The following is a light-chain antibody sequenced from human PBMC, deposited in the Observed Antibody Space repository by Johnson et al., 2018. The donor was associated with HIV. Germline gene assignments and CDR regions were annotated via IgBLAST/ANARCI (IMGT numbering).Light chain of an antibody. V-gene: IGLV1-51*01. CDR1: SCDIGKNY. CDR3: GTWDSSLSAYV. CDR2: DNH. J-gene: IGLJ1*01. Sequence: QSVLTQSPSVSAAPGQKVTISCSGSSCDIGKNYVSWYQQLPGTAPKLLLFDNHKRPSGIPDRFSGSKSGTSATLGITGLQTGDEADYYCGTWDSSLSAYVFGTGTKVTVL.